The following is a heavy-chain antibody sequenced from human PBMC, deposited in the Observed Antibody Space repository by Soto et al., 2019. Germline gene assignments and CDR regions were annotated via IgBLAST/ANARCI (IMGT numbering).Heavy chain of an antibody. D-gene: IGHD3-3*01. Sequence: QVQLQESGPGLVKPSQTLSLTCTVSGGSISSGGYYWSWIRQHPGKGLEWVGCIYYSGSTYYNPSLKSRGTISVDTSKNQFALKLSSVTAADTAVYYCATKGTIFGVVNTWGQGTLATVSS. J-gene: IGHJ5*02. CDR1: GGSISSGGYY. V-gene: IGHV4-31*03. CDR3: ATKGTIFGVVNT. CDR2: IYYSGST.